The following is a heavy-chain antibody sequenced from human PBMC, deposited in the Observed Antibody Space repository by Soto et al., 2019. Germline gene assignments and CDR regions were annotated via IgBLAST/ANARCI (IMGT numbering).Heavy chain of an antibody. Sequence: LRLSFAASGFTFIDYYISWIRQAPGKGLEWVSYISSSGSTIYYADSVKGRSTISRDNAKNSLYLQMNSLRAEDTAVYYCARAYYYDSSGYRFDPWGQGTLVTVSS. CDR3: ARAYYYDSSGYRFDP. D-gene: IGHD3-22*01. V-gene: IGHV3-11*01. CDR2: ISSSGSTI. CDR1: GFTFIDYY. J-gene: IGHJ5*02.